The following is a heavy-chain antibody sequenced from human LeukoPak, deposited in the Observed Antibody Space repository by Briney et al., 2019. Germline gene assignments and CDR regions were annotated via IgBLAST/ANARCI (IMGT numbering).Heavy chain of an antibody. V-gene: IGHV4-59*01. Sequence: SETLSLTCTVSGGSINNYYWSWIRQPPGKGLEWLGYIYYTGSTNYNPSLKSRVTISVDTSKNQFSVKLSSVTAADTAAYYCARGRSYTSRLDAFDIWGQGRMVTASS. CDR3: ARGRSYTSRLDAFDI. CDR1: GGSINNYY. CDR2: IYYTGST. D-gene: IGHD2-2*02. J-gene: IGHJ3*02.